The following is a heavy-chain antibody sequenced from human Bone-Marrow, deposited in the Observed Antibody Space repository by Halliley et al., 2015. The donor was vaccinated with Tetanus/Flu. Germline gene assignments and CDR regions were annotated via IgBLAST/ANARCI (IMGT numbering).Heavy chain of an antibody. Sequence: TLSLTCTVSGVSISSSAGHYWRWIRQTPGKGLEWMGYIFYTVPYYNPSLKSRLTMSGDTAKNQFSLRLTSVTSADTAVYYCARRQGDWGWYFDLWGRGPRVTVSS. V-gene: IGHV4-31*03. D-gene: IGHD7-27*01. CDR3: ARRQGDWGWYFDL. CDR1: GVSISSSAGHY. CDR2: IFYTVP. J-gene: IGHJ2*01.